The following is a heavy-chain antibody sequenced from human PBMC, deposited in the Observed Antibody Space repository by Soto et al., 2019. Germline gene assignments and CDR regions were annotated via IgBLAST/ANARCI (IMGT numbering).Heavy chain of an antibody. Sequence: QVQLVQSGAEVRQPASSVKVSCKTSGGTFSSYAISWVRQAPGQGLEWMGGIVPIVDTSTYAQKFQGRVTITADEYTSPVYMELSSLRSDDTAVYYCVSVVALPCSPDNWGQGTLVTVSS. D-gene: IGHD2-15*01. CDR3: VSVVALPCSPDN. CDR1: GGTFSSYA. CDR2: IVPIVDTS. J-gene: IGHJ4*02. V-gene: IGHV1-69*12.